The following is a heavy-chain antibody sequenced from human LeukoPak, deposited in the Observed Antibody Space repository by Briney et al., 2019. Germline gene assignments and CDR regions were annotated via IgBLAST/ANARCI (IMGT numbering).Heavy chain of an antibody. CDR1: GFTVSSNS. V-gene: IGHV3-53*01. J-gene: IGHJ3*02. CDR3: ARGLGSSSLYAAFDI. Sequence: GGSLRLSCAASGFTVSSNSMSWVRQAPGRGVVWVSVIYSSALTNYADSVKGRFTISRDNSKNTLYLQMKSLRAEDTAVYYCARGLGSSSLYAAFDIWGQGTMVTVSS. CDR2: IYSSALT. D-gene: IGHD6-6*01.